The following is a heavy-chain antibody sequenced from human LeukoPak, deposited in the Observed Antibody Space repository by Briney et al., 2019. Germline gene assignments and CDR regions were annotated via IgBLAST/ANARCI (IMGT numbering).Heavy chain of an antibody. CDR1: GYTFTGYF. V-gene: IGHV1-2*02. Sequence: ASVKVSCKTSGYTFTGYFMHWVRQAPGQGLEWMGWVNPNSGDTNYEQKFQGRVTLTKYMSITTSYMELSRLTSDDTAVYYCARDLAAAGTIGDDALDVWGQGTMVTVSS. CDR3: ARDLAAAGTIGDDALDV. D-gene: IGHD6-13*01. CDR2: VNPNSGDT. J-gene: IGHJ3*01.